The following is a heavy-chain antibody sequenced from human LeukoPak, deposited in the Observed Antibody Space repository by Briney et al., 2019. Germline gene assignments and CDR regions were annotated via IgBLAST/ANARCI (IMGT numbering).Heavy chain of an antibody. CDR2: IKGDGNQK. Sequence: GGSLRLSCAASGFTFSNYAMSWVRQAPGKGLEWLANIKGDGNQKNYMDSVKGRFVISRDNAKNSLYLQMNSLKAEDTAVYYCMTNCGGDCWGQGTLVTVSS. D-gene: IGHD2-8*01. CDR1: GFTFSNYA. V-gene: IGHV3-7*01. J-gene: IGHJ4*02. CDR3: MTNCGGDC.